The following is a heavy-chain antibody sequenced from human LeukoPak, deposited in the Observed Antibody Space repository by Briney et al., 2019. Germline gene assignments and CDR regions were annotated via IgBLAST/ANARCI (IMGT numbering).Heavy chain of an antibody. V-gene: IGHV1-2*02. CDR1: GYTFTGYY. CDR3: AREAIRDAFDI. D-gene: IGHD2-21*01. CDR2: LNPNSGGT. J-gene: IGHJ3*02. Sequence: ASVKVSCKASGYTFTGYYMHWERQAPGQGLEWMGWLNPNSGGTNYAQKFQGRVTMTRDTSISTAYMELSRLRSDDTALYYCAREAIRDAFDIWGQGTMVTVSS.